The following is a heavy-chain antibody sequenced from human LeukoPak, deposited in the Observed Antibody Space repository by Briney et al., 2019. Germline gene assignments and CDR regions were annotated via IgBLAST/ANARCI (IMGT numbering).Heavy chain of an antibody. V-gene: IGHV1-2*02. D-gene: IGHD3-22*01. CDR3: ARESDYYDSSGYYY. CDR1: RYTFTGYY. Sequence: ASVKVSCKASRYTFTGYYMHWVRQAPGQGLEWMGWINPNSGGTNYAQKFQGRVTMTRDTSISTAYMELSRLRSDDTAVYYCARESDYYDSSGYYYWGQGTLVTVSS. J-gene: IGHJ4*02. CDR2: INPNSGGT.